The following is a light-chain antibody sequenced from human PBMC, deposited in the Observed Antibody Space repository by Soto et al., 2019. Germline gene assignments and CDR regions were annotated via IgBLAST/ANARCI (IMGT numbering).Light chain of an antibody. J-gene: IGKJ1*01. CDR3: QQYGSSPPWT. V-gene: IGKV3-20*01. CDR1: QSVSSNY. Sequence: EIVLTQSPGTLSLSPGERATLSCRASQSVSSNYLVWYQQRPGQAPRLLIHGASSRGTGIPDRFSGSGSGTDFTLTISRREPEDFAVYYCQQYGSSPPWTFGQGTKVEIK. CDR2: GAS.